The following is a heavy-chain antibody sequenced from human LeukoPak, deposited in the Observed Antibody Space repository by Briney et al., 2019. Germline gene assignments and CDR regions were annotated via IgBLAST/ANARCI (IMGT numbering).Heavy chain of an antibody. V-gene: IGHV3-30*02. CDR1: GFTFSSNG. CDR3: AREHYYYDSSGYLKHNAFDI. CDR2: IQYDGSKK. D-gene: IGHD3-22*01. Sequence: PGGSLRLSCVASGFTFSSNGMHWVRQAPGKGLEWVTFIQYDGSKKYYADSVKGRFTISRDNSKNTLYLQMNSLRAEDTAVYYCAREHYYYDSSGYLKHNAFDIWGQGTMVTVSS. J-gene: IGHJ3*02.